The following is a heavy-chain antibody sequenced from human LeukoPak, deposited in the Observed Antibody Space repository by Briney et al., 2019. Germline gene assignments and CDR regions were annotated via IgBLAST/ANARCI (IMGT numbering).Heavy chain of an antibody. Sequence: PGGSLRLSCTASGFTFGDYAMSWVRQAPGKGLEWVGFIRSKAYGGTTEYAASVKGRFTISRDDSKSIAYLQMNSLKTEDTAVYYCTRETPRKDTKPEYSSSASYDYWGQGTLVTVSS. CDR1: GFTFGDYA. CDR3: TRETPRKDTKPEYSSSASYDY. D-gene: IGHD6-6*01. V-gene: IGHV3-49*04. J-gene: IGHJ4*02. CDR2: IRSKAYGGTT.